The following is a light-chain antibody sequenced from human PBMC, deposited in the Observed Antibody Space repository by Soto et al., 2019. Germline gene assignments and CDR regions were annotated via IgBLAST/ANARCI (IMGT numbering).Light chain of an antibody. V-gene: IGKV3-15*01. CDR2: GAS. J-gene: IGKJ4*01. Sequence: EIVMTQSPATLSVSPGERATLSCRASQSVSSNLAWYQQKPGQAPRLLIYGASTRATGFPARFSGSGSGTEFTLTISSLQSEDFVVYYCQQYNNWPLTFCGGTKVEIK. CDR3: QQYNNWPLT. CDR1: QSVSSN.